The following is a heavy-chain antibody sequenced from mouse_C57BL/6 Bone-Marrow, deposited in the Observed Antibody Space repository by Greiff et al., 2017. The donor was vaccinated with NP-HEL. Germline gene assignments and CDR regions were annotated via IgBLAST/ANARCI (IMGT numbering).Heavy chain of an antibody. D-gene: IGHD1-1*01. Sequence: EVKLVESGGGLVKPGGSLKLSCAASGFTFSDYGMHWVRQAPEKGLEWVAYISSGSSTISYADTVTGRFTISRDNAKNTLFLQMTSLRSEDTAMYYCARPRGGSSYNFDYWGQGTTLTVSS. CDR1: GFTFSDYG. CDR3: ARPRGGSSYNFDY. CDR2: ISSGSSTI. V-gene: IGHV5-17*01. J-gene: IGHJ2*01.